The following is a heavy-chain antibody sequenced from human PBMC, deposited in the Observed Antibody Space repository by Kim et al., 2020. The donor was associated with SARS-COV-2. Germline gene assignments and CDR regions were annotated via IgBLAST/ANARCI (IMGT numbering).Heavy chain of an antibody. Sequence: YVDSVKGRFTISRDNAKNSLYLQMNSLRAEDTAVYYCARASGLGELSLYDWGQGTLVTVSS. CDR3: ARASGLGELSLYD. J-gene: IGHJ4*02. D-gene: IGHD3-16*02. V-gene: IGHV3-7*01.